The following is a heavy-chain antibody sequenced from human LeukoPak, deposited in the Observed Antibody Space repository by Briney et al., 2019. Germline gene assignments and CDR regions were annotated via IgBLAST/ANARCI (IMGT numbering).Heavy chain of an antibody. CDR2: INPNSGGT. Sequence: GASVKVSCKASGYTFTGYYMHWVRQAPGQGLEWMGRINPNSGGTNYAQKFQGRVTMTRDTSISTAYMELSRLRSDDTAVYYCASYYYGSGSSFDYWGQGTLVTVSS. V-gene: IGHV1-2*06. CDR3: ASYYYGSGSSFDY. J-gene: IGHJ4*02. CDR1: GYTFTGYY. D-gene: IGHD3-10*01.